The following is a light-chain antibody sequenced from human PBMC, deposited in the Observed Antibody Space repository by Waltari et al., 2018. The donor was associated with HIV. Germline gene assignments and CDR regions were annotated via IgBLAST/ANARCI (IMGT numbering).Light chain of an antibody. Sequence: QSALTQPASVSGSLGQSITISCTGTSSDVGGHNSVSWYHQHPGKAPKLLISDVSNRPSGVSNRFSGSKSGNTASLTISGLQAEDEADYYCSSYTANSRIFGGGTRLTVL. CDR3: SSYTANSRI. V-gene: IGLV2-14*03. J-gene: IGLJ2*01. CDR1: SSDVGGHNS. CDR2: DVS.